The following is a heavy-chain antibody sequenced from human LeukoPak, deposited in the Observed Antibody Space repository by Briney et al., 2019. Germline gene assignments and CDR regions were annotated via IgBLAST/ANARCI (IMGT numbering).Heavy chain of an antibody. V-gene: IGHV4-59*12. J-gene: IGHJ5*01. CDR2: IYYSGST. D-gene: IGHD6-6*01. Sequence: SETLSLTCTVSGGSISSYYWSWIRQPPGKGLEWIGYIYYSGSTNYNPSLKSRVTISVDTSKNQFSLKLSSVTAADTAVYYCARDQESSIAARPGWFDYWGQGTLVTVSS. CDR3: ARDQESSIAARPGWFDY. CDR1: GGSISSYY.